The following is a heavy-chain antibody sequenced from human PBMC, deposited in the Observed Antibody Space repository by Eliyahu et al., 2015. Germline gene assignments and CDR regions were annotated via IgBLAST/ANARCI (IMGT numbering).Heavy chain of an antibody. D-gene: IGHD6-13*01. V-gene: IGHV2-26*01. J-gene: IGHJ5*02. CDR1: GFSLXNARMG. CDR2: IFSNDEK. CDR3: ARITAAAGTTAWFDP. Sequence: QVTLKESGPVLVKPTXTLTLTCTVXGFSLXNARMGVSWIRQPPGKALEXLAHIFSNDEKSYSTSLKSRLTIXKDTSKSQVVLTMTNMXPVDTATYYCARITAAAGTTAWFDPWGQGTLVTVSS.